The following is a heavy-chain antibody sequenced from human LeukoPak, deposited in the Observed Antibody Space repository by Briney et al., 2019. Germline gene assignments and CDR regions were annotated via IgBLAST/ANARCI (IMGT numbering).Heavy chain of an antibody. CDR2: IDPRDSYT. Sequence: GESLRISCKGSGYSFTSYWISWVRQMPGKGLEWMGRIDPRDSYTNYSPSFQGHVTISADKSISTAYLQWSSLKASDTAMYYCARRLTYDSRAYYCLDYWGQGTLVTVSS. V-gene: IGHV5-10-1*01. D-gene: IGHD3-22*01. CDR3: ARRLTYDSRAYYCLDY. J-gene: IGHJ4*02. CDR1: GYSFTSYW.